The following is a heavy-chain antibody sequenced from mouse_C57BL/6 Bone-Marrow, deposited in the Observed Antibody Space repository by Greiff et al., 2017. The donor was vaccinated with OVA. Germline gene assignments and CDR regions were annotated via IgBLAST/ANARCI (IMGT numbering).Heavy chain of an antibody. CDR2: ISNGGGST. Sequence: EVKLLESGGGLVQPGGSLKLSCAASGFTFTDYYMYWVRQTPEKRLEWVAYISNGGGSTYYPDTVKGRFTISRDNAKNTLYLQMSRLKSEDTAMDYCARRTTVVKYYSMDYWGQGTSVTVSS. CDR1: GFTFTDYY. J-gene: IGHJ4*01. D-gene: IGHD1-1*01. CDR3: ARRTTVVKYYSMDY. V-gene: IGHV5-12*01.